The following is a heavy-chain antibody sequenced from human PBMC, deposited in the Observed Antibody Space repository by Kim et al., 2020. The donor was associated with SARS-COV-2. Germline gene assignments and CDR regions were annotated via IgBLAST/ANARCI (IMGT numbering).Heavy chain of an antibody. CDR1: GFTFSSYS. Sequence: GGSLRLSCAASGFTFSSYSMNWVRQAPGKGLEWVSYISSSSSTIYYADSVKGRFTISRDNAKNSLYLQMNNLRDEDTAVYYCARDPTYDFWSGYSRSFDYWGQGTLVTVSS. CDR2: ISSSSSTI. CDR3: ARDPTYDFWSGYSRSFDY. D-gene: IGHD3-3*01. J-gene: IGHJ4*02. V-gene: IGHV3-48*02.